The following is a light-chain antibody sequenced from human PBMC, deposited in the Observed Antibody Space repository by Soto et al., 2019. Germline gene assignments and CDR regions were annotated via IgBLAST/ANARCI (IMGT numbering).Light chain of an antibody. J-gene: IGLJ1*01. V-gene: IGLV2-14*01. CDR1: SSDVGSYNY. Sequence: QSALTQPASVSWSPGQSTTISCTGTSSDVGSYNYVSWYQQHPGRAPRLMIYEVSNRPSGVSNRFSGSKSGNTASLTISGLQAEDEADYYCSSYTTSSTYVFGPGTKVTVL. CDR2: EVS. CDR3: SSYTTSSTYV.